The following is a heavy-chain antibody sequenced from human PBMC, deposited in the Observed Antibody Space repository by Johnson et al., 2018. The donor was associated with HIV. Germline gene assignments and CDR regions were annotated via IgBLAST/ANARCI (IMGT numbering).Heavy chain of an antibody. J-gene: IGHJ3*02. CDR2: IKQDGSEK. CDR1: GFTFSSYW. Sequence: VQLVESGGGLVQPGGSLRLSCAASGFTFSSYWMSWVRQAPAKGLEWVANIKQDGSEKYYVDSVKGRFTIYRDNAKNYLYLQMNSLRAEDTAVYYCASEAGPDIVGAADDAFDIWGQGTMVTVSS. V-gene: IGHV3-7*01. CDR3: ASEAGPDIVGAADDAFDI. D-gene: IGHD1-26*01.